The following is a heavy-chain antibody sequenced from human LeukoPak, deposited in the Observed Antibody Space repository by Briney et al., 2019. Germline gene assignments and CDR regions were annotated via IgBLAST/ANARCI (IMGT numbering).Heavy chain of an antibody. CDR1: GFTFSSYA. V-gene: IGHV3-23*01. Sequence: GGSLRLSCAASGFTFSSYAMSWVRQAPGKGLEWVSVISGSGGNINYADSVKGRLTVSGDNFKNTLYLQMNSLRVDDTAVYYCAKDRTTSPRIFDYWGQGSLVTVSS. D-gene: IGHD1-1*01. J-gene: IGHJ4*02. CDR3: AKDRTTSPRIFDY. CDR2: ISGSGGNI.